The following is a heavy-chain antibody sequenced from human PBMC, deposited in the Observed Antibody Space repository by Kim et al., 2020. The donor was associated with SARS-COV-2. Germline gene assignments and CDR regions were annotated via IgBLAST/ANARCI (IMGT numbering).Heavy chain of an antibody. V-gene: IGHV4-39*01. CDR3: ARQLITPRYSGSTVPGRLDV. CDR1: GGSISSSSYY. J-gene: IGHJ6*02. CDR2: IYYSGST. D-gene: IGHD5-12*01. Sequence: SETLSLTCTVSGGSISSSSYYWGWIRQPPGKGLEWIGSIYYSGSTYYNPSLKSRVTISVDTSKNQFSLKLSSVTAADTAVYYCARQLITPRYSGSTVPGRLDVWGQGTTVTVSS.